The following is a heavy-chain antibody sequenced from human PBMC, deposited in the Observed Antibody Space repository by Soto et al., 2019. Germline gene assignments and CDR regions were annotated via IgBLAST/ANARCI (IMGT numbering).Heavy chain of an antibody. CDR2: VSHDGRNT. CDR3: AKGGRQWLVTSDFNY. V-gene: IGHV3-30*18. Sequence: VPLVESGGGVVQPGRSLRLSCAASGFTFSDYAMHWVRQAPGKGLEWVAVVSHDGRNTHYADSVKGQFTISRDSSKKTVSLEMTSLRAEDTAVYYCAKGGRQWLVTSDFNYWGQGALVTVSS. J-gene: IGHJ4*02. CDR1: GFTFSDYA. D-gene: IGHD6-19*01.